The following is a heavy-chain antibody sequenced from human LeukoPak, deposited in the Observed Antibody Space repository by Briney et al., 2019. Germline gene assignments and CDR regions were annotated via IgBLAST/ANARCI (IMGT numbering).Heavy chain of an antibody. J-gene: IGHJ4*02. CDR2: IIPIFGTA. Sequence: GASVQVSCKASGGTFSSYAISWVRQAPGQGLEWMGGIIPIFGTASYAQKFQGRVTITTDESTSTAYMELCSLRSEDTAVYYCARGSTPSPGLDYWGQGTLVTVSS. V-gene: IGHV1-69*05. CDR1: GGTFSSYA. CDR3: ARGSTPSPGLDY. D-gene: IGHD2-2*01.